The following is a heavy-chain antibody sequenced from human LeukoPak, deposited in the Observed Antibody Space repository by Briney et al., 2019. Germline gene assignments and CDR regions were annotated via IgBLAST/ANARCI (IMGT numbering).Heavy chain of an antibody. J-gene: IGHJ4*02. CDR2: ISGSGGST. CDR3: AKTRGWPYYLDY. V-gene: IGHV3-23*01. Sequence: GGSLRLSCAASGFTFSTYAMSWVRLAPGKGLEWVSAISGSGGSTYSADSVKGRFTISRDNSKNTLYLQMNSLKAEDTAVYYCAKTRGWPYYLDYWGQGTLVTVSS. D-gene: IGHD6-19*01. CDR1: GFTFSTYA.